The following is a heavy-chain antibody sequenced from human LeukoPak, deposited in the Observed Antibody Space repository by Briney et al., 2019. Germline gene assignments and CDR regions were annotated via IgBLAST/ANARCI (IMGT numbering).Heavy chain of an antibody. CDR2: ISSSSSTI. V-gene: IGHV3-48*04. CDR3: ASVACSAVTCFWFLFFDY. Sequence: GGSLRLSCAASGFTFSSYSMNWVRQAPGKGLEWVSYISSSSSTIYYADSLKGRFTISRDNAKNSLFLQMNSLRAEDTAVYYCASVACSAVTCFWFLFFDYWGQGTLVTVSS. J-gene: IGHJ4*02. CDR1: GFTFSSYS. D-gene: IGHD2-15*01.